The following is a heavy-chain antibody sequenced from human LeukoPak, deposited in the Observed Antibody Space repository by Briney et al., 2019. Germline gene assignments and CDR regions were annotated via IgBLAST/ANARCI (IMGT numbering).Heavy chain of an antibody. J-gene: IGHJ4*02. Sequence: GGSLRLFCAASGFXFSTYGFHWVRQAPGKGLEWVAVIAYDGSLKYYADSVKGRFTISRNNSKNTLNLQMNSLRAKDTAVYYCARDSASAYYGVDFWGQGTLVTVTS. V-gene: IGHV3-30*03. CDR3: ARDSASAYYGVDF. CDR1: GFXFSTYG. CDR2: IAYDGSLK. D-gene: IGHD3-22*01.